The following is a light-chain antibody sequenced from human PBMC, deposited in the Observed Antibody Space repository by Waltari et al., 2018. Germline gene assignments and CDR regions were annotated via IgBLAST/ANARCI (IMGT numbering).Light chain of an antibody. J-gene: IGKJ4*01. Sequence: EIVLTQSPATLYLSPGERHTRSCRASESVAAYLGWYQQRLGQPPRLLIYDASNRATGIPARFSGSGSGTDFTLTIDSLEPEDFAVYYCQQRFRWPLTFGGGTRVE. CDR2: DAS. V-gene: IGKV3-11*01. CDR3: QQRFRWPLT. CDR1: ESVAAY.